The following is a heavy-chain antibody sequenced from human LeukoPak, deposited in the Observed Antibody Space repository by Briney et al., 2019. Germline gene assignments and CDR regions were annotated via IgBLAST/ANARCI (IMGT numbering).Heavy chain of an antibody. Sequence: ASVKVSCKASGYTFTIYGISWVRQAPGQGLEWMGWISAYNGNTNYAQKLQGRVTMTTDTSTSTDYMELRSLRSDDTAVYYCARSYGDYEYWFDPWGQGTLVTVSS. J-gene: IGHJ5*02. CDR2: ISAYNGNT. CDR1: GYTFTIYG. D-gene: IGHD4-17*01. V-gene: IGHV1-18*01. CDR3: ARSYGDYEYWFDP.